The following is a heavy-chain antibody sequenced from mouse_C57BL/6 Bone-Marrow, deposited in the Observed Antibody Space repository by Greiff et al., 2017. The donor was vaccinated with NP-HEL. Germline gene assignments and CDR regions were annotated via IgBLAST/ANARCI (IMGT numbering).Heavy chain of an antibody. Sequence: EVQLQQSGPVLVKPGASVKMSCKASGYTFTDYYMNWVKQSHGKSLEWIGVINPYNGGTSYNQTFKGKATLTVAKSSSTAYMALNSLTSEDSAVYYCAKEANGYYGAWFAYWGQGTLVTVSA. CDR1: GYTFTDYY. J-gene: IGHJ3*01. D-gene: IGHD2-3*01. CDR3: AKEANGYYGAWFAY. V-gene: IGHV1-19*01. CDR2: INPYNGGT.